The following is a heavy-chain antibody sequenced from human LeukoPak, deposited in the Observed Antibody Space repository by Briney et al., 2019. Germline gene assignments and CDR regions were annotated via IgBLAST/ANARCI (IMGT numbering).Heavy chain of an antibody. CDR3: AVQTFDS. CDR1: GFTFRGYA. J-gene: IGHJ4*02. Sequence: PGGSLRLSCAPSGFTFRGYAMSWVRQAPGKGLVWVSRINGDGSTTTYADSVKGRFTISRDNAKNTLYLQMNSLRVEDTAVYYCAVQTFDSWGQGTLVTVSS. CDR2: INGDGSTT. V-gene: IGHV3-74*01.